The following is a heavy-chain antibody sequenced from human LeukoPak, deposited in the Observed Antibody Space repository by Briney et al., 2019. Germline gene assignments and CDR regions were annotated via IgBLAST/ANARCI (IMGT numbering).Heavy chain of an antibody. CDR1: GFTFSDYG. CDR2: IWYDGSHT. J-gene: IGHJ4*02. Sequence: GGSLRLSCEGSGFTFSDYGLHWVRQAPGRGLEWVALIWYDGSHTYYADSVKGRFTISRDNSKNTPYLQMNSLRAEDTALYYCARNPVRNAYYRDSTRYWGQGTLVTVSS. D-gene: IGHD3-16*01. CDR3: ARNPVRNAYYRDSTRY. V-gene: IGHV3-33*01.